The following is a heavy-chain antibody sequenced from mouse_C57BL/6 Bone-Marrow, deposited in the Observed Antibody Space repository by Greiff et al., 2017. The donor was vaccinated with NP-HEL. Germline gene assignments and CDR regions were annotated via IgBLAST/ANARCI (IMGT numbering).Heavy chain of an antibody. D-gene: IGHD2-3*01. Sequence: VQLQQPGAELVRPGSSVKLSCKASGYTFTSYWMHWVKQRPIQGLEWIGNIDPSDSETHYNQKFKDKATLTVDKSSSTAYMQLSSLTSEDSAVYYCARRGGYYSFAYWGQGTLVTVSA. CDR3: ARRGGYYSFAY. CDR2: IDPSDSET. J-gene: IGHJ3*01. CDR1: GYTFTSYW. V-gene: IGHV1-52*01.